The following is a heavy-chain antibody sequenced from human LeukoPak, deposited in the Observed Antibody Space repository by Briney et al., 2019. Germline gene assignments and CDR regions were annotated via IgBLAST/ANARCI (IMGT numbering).Heavy chain of an antibody. J-gene: IGHJ4*02. D-gene: IGHD3-3*01. V-gene: IGHV3-53*01. CDR2: IYSGGNT. CDR3: ARWEWRTAHFDY. Sequence: GGSLRLSCAASGFTLSSNYMSWVRQAPGKGLEWVSVIYSGGNTYYADSVRGRFTISRDNSNNTLYGQRNSLRAEDTAVYYCARWEWRTAHFDYWGQGTLVTVSS. CDR1: GFTLSSNY.